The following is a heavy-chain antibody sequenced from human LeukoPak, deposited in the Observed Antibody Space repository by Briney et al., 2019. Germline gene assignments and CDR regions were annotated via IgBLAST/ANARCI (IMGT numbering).Heavy chain of an antibody. CDR3: ARDRGGNYDILTGYWADNGALDY. Sequence: GGSLRLSCAASGFTFSSYEMNWVRQAPGKGLEWVSYISSSGSTIYYADSVKGRFTISRDNAKNSLYLQMNSLRAEDTAVYYCARDRGGNYDILTGYWADNGALDYWGQGTLVTVSS. J-gene: IGHJ4*02. CDR1: GFTFSSYE. D-gene: IGHD3-9*01. CDR2: ISSSGSTI. V-gene: IGHV3-48*03.